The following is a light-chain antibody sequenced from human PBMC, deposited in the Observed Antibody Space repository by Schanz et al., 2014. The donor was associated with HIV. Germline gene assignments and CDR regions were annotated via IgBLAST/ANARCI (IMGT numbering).Light chain of an antibody. Sequence: EIVLTQSPVTLSVSAGERATLSCRASQSISSKLAWYQWRPGQAPRLLIYGASTRATGIPGRFSGSGSGTDFTLTISRLEPEDFAVYYCQQYGNSPYTFGQGTKLEIK. V-gene: IGKV3-20*01. J-gene: IGKJ2*01. CDR2: GAS. CDR1: QSISSK. CDR3: QQYGNSPYT.